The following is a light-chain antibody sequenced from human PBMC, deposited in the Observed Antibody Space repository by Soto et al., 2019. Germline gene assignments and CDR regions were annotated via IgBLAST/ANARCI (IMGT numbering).Light chain of an antibody. CDR3: QQLRMXPST. CDR1: QDIAIY. V-gene: IGKV1-9*01. Sequence: IHLTQSPSSLSASGGDRVAITCRASQDIAIYLAWYQQKPGEAPKLLIYAASTLYGGVPSRFSGSGSGTDFALTLTSLQAEDFATYYCQQLRMXPSTFGGGTKV. CDR2: AAS. J-gene: IGKJ4*01.